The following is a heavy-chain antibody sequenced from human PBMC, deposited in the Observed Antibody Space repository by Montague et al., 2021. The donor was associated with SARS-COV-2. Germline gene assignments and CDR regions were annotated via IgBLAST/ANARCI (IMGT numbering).Heavy chain of an antibody. CDR1: GDSVSSNIAA. CDR3: ARAQKTISGMLIPTYYFDF. Sequence: CAISGDSVSSNIAAWNWIRQSPSRGLEWLGRTYYRSKWYNDYAVSVRSRITISPDTSKNQFSLTLTSLTAADTAVYYCARAQKTISGMLIPTYYFDFWGQGTLVTVSS. V-gene: IGHV6-1*01. CDR2: TYYRSKWYN. D-gene: IGHD3-3*01. J-gene: IGHJ4*02.